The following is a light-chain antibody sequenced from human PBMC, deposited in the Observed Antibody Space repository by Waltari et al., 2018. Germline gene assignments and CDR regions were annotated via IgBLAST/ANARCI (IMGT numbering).Light chain of an antibody. CDR3: QQYNNWPRT. CDR1: QSVSSN. CDR2: GAS. J-gene: IGKJ2*01. Sequence: EIVMTQSPATLSVSPGERATLSCRASQSVSSNLAWYQQKPGQSPRLHSYGASTRATGIPARFSGSGSGTEFTLTISSLQSEDFAVYYCQQYNNWPRTFGQGTKLEIK. V-gene: IGKV3-15*01.